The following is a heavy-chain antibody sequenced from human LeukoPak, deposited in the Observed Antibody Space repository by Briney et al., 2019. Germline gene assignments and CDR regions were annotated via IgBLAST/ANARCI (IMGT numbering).Heavy chain of an antibody. V-gene: IGHV1-2*02. CDR3: AKDNYYYDSSGYLIY. D-gene: IGHD3-22*01. Sequence: ASVKVSCKASGYTFTGYYMHCVRQARGQGPEGMGWINPNSGGTNYAQKFQGRVTMTRDTSIRTANMELTRLRSDYTAAYYWAKDNYYYDSSGYLIYWGQGTMVSVCS. CDR1: GYTFTGYY. CDR2: INPNSGGT. J-gene: IGHJ4*02.